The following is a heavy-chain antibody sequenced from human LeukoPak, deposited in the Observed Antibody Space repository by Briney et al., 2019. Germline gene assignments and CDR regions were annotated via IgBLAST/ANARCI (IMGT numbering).Heavy chain of an antibody. Sequence: GGSLRLSCAASGFTFDDYAMHWVRQAPGKGLEWVSAISGSGGSTYYADSVKGRFTISRDNSKNTLYLQMNSLRAEDTAVYYCAKNRGHSGWDNYFDYWGQGTLVTVSS. CDR3: AKNRGHSGWDNYFDY. D-gene: IGHD6-19*01. J-gene: IGHJ4*02. V-gene: IGHV3-23*01. CDR2: ISGSGGST. CDR1: GFTFDDYA.